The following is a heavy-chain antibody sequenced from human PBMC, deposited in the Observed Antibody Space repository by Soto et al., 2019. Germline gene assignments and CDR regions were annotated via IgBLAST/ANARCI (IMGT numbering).Heavy chain of an antibody. Sequence: GGSLRLSCAASGFTFSSYAMHWVRQAPGKGLEWVAVISYDGSNKYYADSVKGRFTISRDNSKNTLYLQMNSLRAEDTAVYYCARSPRYYCGGDCYYGGAFDIWGQGTMVTVSS. D-gene: IGHD2-21*02. V-gene: IGHV3-30-3*01. CDR2: ISYDGSNK. J-gene: IGHJ3*02. CDR3: ARSPRYYCGGDCYYGGAFDI. CDR1: GFTFSSYA.